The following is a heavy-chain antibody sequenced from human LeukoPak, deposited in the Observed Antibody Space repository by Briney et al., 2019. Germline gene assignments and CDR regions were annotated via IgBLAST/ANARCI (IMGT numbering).Heavy chain of an antibody. D-gene: IGHD2/OR15-2a*01. CDR3: AKYDTNTDAFDI. CDR2: ISYDGSNK. J-gene: IGHJ3*02. Sequence: GGSLRLSCAASGFTFSSYGMHWVRQAPGKGLEWVAVISYDGSNKYYADSVKGRFTISRDSSKNTLYLQMNSLRAEDTAVYYCAKYDTNTDAFDIWGQGTMVTVSS. V-gene: IGHV3-30*18. CDR1: GFTFSSYG.